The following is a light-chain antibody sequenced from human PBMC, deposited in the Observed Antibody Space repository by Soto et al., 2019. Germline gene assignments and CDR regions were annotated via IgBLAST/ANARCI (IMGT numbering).Light chain of an antibody. CDR3: SSYTTSNTYV. CDR2: EFS. V-gene: IGLV2-18*02. CDR1: SSDVGSYNS. Sequence: QSVLTQPPSVSGSPGQSVTISCTGTSSDVGSYNSVSWYQQSPGTVPKLMIYEFSNRTSGVPDRFSGSKSGNKASLTISGLQAEDEADYYCSSYTTSNTYVFGTGTKVTVL. J-gene: IGLJ1*01.